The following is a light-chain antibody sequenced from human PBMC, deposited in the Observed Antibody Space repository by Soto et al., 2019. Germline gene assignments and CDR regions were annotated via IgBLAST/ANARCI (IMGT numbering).Light chain of an antibody. CDR3: QQYGSSPFS. CDR1: ESVSSSF. J-gene: IGKJ3*01. V-gene: IGKV3-20*01. Sequence: EIVLTQSPGTLSLSPGGRATLSCRASESVSSSFLAWYQQKPGQAPRLLIYGASSRATGCPDRFSGSGSGTDFTLTSSRLEPEDFAVYYCQQYGSSPFSFGPGTKVDFK. CDR2: GAS.